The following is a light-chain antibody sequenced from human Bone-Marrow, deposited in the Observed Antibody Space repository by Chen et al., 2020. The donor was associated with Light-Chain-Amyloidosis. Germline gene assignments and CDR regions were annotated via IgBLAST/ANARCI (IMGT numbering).Light chain of an antibody. J-gene: IGLJ3*02. Sequence: SYVLTQPSSVSVAPGQTATIACGGNNIGSTSVHWYQQTPGQAPLLVGYADSDRPSGVPERLSGSNSGNTATLTISRVEAGDDADYYCQVWDRSSDRPVFGGGTKLTVL. V-gene: IGLV3-21*02. CDR1: NIGSTS. CDR3: QVWDRSSDRPV. CDR2: ADS.